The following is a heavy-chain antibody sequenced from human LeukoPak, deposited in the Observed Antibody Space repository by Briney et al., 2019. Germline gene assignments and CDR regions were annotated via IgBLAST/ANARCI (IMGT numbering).Heavy chain of an antibody. J-gene: IGHJ3*02. CDR2: ISSSGSTI. Sequence: GGSLRLSCAASGFTFSSYEMNWVRQAPGKGLEWVSYISSSGSTIYYADSVKGRFTISRDNAKNSLYLQMNSLRAEDTAVYYCARSYASGPNDAFDIWGQGTMVTVSS. V-gene: IGHV3-48*03. CDR1: GFTFSSYE. D-gene: IGHD3-10*01. CDR3: ARSYASGPNDAFDI.